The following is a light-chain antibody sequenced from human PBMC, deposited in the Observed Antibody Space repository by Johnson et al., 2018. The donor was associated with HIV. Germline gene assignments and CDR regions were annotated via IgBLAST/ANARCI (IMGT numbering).Light chain of an antibody. Sequence: QSVLTQPPSVSAAPGQKVTISCSGSSSNIGNNFVSWYQQLPGTAPKLLIYANNKRPSGIADRFSGSKSGTSATLGITGLQTGDEADYYCGTWDGGLSAGGVFGTGTKVTGL. CDR3: GTWDGGLSAGGV. CDR2: ANN. CDR1: SSNIGNNF. J-gene: IGLJ1*01. V-gene: IGLV1-51*02.